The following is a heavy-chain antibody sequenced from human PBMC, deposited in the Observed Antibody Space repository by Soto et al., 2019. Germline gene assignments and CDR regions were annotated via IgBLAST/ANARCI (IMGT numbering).Heavy chain of an antibody. Sequence: ASVKVSCKASGGTFSSYAISWVRQAPGQGLEWMGGIIPIFGTANYAQKFQGRVTITADESTSTAYMELSSLRSEDTAVYYCARFYAAAGMRGPDYYYGMDVWGQGTTVTVSS. D-gene: IGHD6-13*01. J-gene: IGHJ6*02. CDR3: ARFYAAAGMRGPDYYYGMDV. V-gene: IGHV1-69*13. CDR1: GGTFSSYA. CDR2: IIPIFGTA.